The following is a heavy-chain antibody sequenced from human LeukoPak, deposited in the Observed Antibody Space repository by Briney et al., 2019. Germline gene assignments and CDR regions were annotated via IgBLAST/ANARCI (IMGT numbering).Heavy chain of an antibody. Sequence: ASVTVSCTASGYTFTIYAMHWVRQAPGQRLEWMGWINAGNGNTKYSQKFQGRVTITRDTSASTAYMELSSLRSEDTAVYYCAAAKGWFGEFYVDYWGQGTLVTVSS. V-gene: IGHV1-3*01. CDR3: AAAKGWFGEFYVDY. D-gene: IGHD3-10*01. J-gene: IGHJ4*02. CDR2: INAGNGNT. CDR1: GYTFTIYA.